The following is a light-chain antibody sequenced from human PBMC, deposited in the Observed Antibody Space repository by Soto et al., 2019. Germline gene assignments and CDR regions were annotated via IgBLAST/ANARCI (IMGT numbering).Light chain of an antibody. J-gene: IGKJ2*01. Sequence: EIVLTQSPGTLSLSPGERATLSCRASQSVSSSYLTWYQQKPGQAPRLLIYDVSSRATGIPDRFSGSGSGTDFSLTISRLEPEDFAVYYCQQYGSSPHTFGQGTKVEIK. CDR1: QSVSSSY. V-gene: IGKV3-20*01. CDR3: QQYGSSPHT. CDR2: DVS.